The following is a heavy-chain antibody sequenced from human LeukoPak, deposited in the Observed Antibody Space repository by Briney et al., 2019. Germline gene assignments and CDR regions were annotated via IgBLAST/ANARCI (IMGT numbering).Heavy chain of an antibody. V-gene: IGHV4-59*08. CDR2: IHYSGGT. D-gene: IGHD3-10*01. CDR1: GGSISGYF. CDR3: ARYGITIVRGGKYYFDS. J-gene: IGHJ4*02. Sequence: SETLSLTCTVSGGSISGYFWSWIRQPPGKGLEWIGYIHYSGGTNYNPSLNSRVTISVDTSKNQFSLRLSSVTAADTAVYYCARYGITIVRGGKYYFDSWGQGTLVTVSS.